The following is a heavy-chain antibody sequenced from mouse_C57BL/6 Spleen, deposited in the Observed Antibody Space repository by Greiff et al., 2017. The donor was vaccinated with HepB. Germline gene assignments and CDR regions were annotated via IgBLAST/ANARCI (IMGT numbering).Heavy chain of an antibody. D-gene: IGHD1-1*01. Sequence: VQLQQSGAELVRPGASVTLSCKASGYTFTDYEMHWVKQTPVHGLEWIGAIDPETGGTAYNQKFKGKAILTADKSSSTAYMELRSLTSEDSAVYYCTRRVGGYGSSYDFDYWGQGTTLTVSS. V-gene: IGHV1-15*01. CDR3: TRRVGGYGSSYDFDY. CDR1: GYTFTDYE. J-gene: IGHJ2*01. CDR2: IDPETGGT.